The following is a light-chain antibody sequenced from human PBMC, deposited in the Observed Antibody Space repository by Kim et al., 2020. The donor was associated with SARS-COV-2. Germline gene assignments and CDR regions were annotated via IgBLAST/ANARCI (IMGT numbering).Light chain of an antibody. Sequence: LTPGERATLSCRASQSVGSYLAWYQQKPGQAPRLLIYDASNRATGIPARFSGSGSGTDFTLTISSLEPEDFALYYCQQRSNWPPLTFGGGTKVEI. CDR2: DAS. CDR3: QQRSNWPPLT. CDR1: QSVGSY. V-gene: IGKV3-11*01. J-gene: IGKJ4*01.